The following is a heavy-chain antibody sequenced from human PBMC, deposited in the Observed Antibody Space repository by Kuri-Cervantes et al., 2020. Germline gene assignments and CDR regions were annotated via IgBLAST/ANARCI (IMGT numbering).Heavy chain of an antibody. V-gene: IGHV3-33*06. CDR1: RFTFSSYG. CDR2: IWYDGSNK. J-gene: IGHJ4*02. D-gene: IGHD4-17*01. Sequence: GGSLRLSCAASRFTFSSYGMHWVRQAPGKGLEWVAVIWYDGSNKYYADSVKGRFTIPRDNSKNTLYLQMNSLRAEDTAVYYCAKGIFDEYGDYGAPDYWGQGTLVTVSS. CDR3: AKGIFDEYGDYGAPDY.